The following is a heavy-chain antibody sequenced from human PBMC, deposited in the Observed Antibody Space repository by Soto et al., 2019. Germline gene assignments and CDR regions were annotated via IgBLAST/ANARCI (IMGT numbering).Heavy chain of an antibody. J-gene: IGHJ4*02. CDR2: IIPILGIA. Sequence: ASVKLSCKASGGTFSSYTISWVRQAPGQGLEWMGRIIPILGIANYAQKFQGRVTITADKSTSTAYMELSSLRVEDTAVYYCARAKWHDGSGRVREFDYWGQGALVTVSS. V-gene: IGHV1-69*02. D-gene: IGHD3-10*01. CDR1: GGTFSSYT. CDR3: ARAKWHDGSGRVREFDY.